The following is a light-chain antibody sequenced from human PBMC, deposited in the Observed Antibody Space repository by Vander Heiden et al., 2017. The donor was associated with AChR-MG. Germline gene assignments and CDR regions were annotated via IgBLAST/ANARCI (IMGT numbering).Light chain of an antibody. CDR2: GNS. CDR1: SSNIGTGYD. CDR3: QSYDSSLSGYV. V-gene: IGLV1-40*01. J-gene: IGLJ1*01. Sequence: QSVLTQPPSVSGPPGQRVPIPCTGSSSNIGTGYDVLWYQQLPGTAPKLLIYGNSNRPSGVPDRFSGSKSGTSASLAITGLQAEDEADYYCQSYDSSLSGYVFGTGTKVTVL.